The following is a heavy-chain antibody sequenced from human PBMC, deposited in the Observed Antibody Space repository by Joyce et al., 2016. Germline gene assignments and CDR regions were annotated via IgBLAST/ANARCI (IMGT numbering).Heavy chain of an antibody. D-gene: IGHD2-2*02. CDR2: SIPIFCTP. Sequence: QVQLVQSGAEVKKPGSSVKVSCKASGNTFSSYGISWVRQAPGQGLEWMGGSIPIFCTPNYAQKFQGRVTITADESTGTASMEFGSLRSEDTAVYYCARDIGPAAIGPDAFELWGQGTMVTVSS. CDR3: ARDIGPAAIGPDAFEL. CDR1: GNTFSSYG. J-gene: IGHJ3*01. V-gene: IGHV1-69*01.